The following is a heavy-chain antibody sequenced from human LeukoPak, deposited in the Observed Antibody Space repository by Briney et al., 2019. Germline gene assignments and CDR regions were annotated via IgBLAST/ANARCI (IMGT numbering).Heavy chain of an antibody. D-gene: IGHD3-10*01. CDR3: ATYGSGSYYYFDY. V-gene: IGHV3-21*01. J-gene: IGHJ4*02. CDR2: ISSSSTYI. Sequence: PGGSLRLSCAASGFTFSSYSMNWVRQAPGKGLEWVSSISSSSTYIYYADSVKGRFTISRDNAKNSLDLQMNSLRAEDTAVYYCATYGSGSYYYFDYWGQGTLVTVSS. CDR1: GFTFSSYS.